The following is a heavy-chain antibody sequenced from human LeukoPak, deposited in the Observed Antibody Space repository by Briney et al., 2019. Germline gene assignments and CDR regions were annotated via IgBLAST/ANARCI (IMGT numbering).Heavy chain of an antibody. J-gene: IGHJ4*02. D-gene: IGHD4-17*01. V-gene: IGHV3-74*01. Sequence: GGSLRLSCAASGRYWMHWVRQAPGKGLVWVSHINSDGSWTSYADSVKGRFTISKDNAKNTVYPQMSNLRVEDTAVYYCAKSTKRATTVTATYYFDNWGQGTLVTVSS. CDR2: INSDGSWT. CDR3: AKSTKRATTVTATYYFDN. CDR1: GRYW.